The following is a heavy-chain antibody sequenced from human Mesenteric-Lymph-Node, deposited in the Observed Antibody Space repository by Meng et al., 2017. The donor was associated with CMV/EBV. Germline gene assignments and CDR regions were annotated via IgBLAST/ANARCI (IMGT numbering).Heavy chain of an antibody. Sequence: SGYTFTSYAINWVRQAPGQGLEWMGWINTNTGNPTFAQGFTGRFVFSLDTSVSTAYLQISSLKAEDTAVYYCARDYGATAGPTFHLDFWGRGTLVTVSS. V-gene: IGHV7-4-1*02. CDR3: ARDYGATAGPTFHLDF. CDR2: INTNTGNP. J-gene: IGHJ4*02. CDR1: GYTFTSYA. D-gene: IGHD6-13*01.